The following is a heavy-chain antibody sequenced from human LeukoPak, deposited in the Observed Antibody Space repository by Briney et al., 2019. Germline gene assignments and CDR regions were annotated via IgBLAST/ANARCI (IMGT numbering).Heavy chain of an antibody. CDR3: ARGREYDIYSSGYV. J-gene: IGHJ4*02. D-gene: IGHD6-19*01. CDR2: ISSSSSYI. Sequence: GSLRLSCAASGFTFSDYYMSWIRQAPGKGLEWVSSISSSSSYIYYADSVKGRFTISRDNAKNSLYLQMNSLRAEDTAVYYCARGREYDIYSSGYVWGQGTLVTVSS. CDR1: GFTFSDYY. V-gene: IGHV3-11*06.